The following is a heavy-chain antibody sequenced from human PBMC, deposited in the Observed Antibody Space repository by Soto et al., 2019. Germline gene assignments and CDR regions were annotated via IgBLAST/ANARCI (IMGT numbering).Heavy chain of an antibody. CDR3: AKTRFSTRGRGSSGWFVSLLGYYYYYGMDV. J-gene: IGHJ6*02. CDR1: GFTFSSYG. V-gene: IGHV3-30*18. D-gene: IGHD6-19*01. Sequence: GGSLRLSCAASGFTFSSYGMHWVRQAPGKGLEWVAVISYDGSNKYYADSVKGRFTISRDNSKNTLYLQMNSLRAEDTAVYYCAKTRFSTRGRGSSGWFVSLLGYYYYYGMDVWGQGTTVTVSS. CDR2: ISYDGSNK.